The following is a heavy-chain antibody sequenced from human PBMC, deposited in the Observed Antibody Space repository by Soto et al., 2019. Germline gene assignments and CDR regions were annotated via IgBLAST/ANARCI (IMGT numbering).Heavy chain of an antibody. J-gene: IGHJ4*02. V-gene: IGHV4-31*03. D-gene: IGHD4-17*01. Sequence: SETLSLTCTVSGGSISSGGYYWSWIRQHPGKGLEWIGYIYYSGSTYYNPSLKSRVTISVDTSKNQFSLKLSSVTAADTAVYYCARENKDDYGDYGFDYWGQGTLVTVSS. CDR2: IYYSGST. CDR3: ARENKDDYGDYGFDY. CDR1: GGSISSGGYY.